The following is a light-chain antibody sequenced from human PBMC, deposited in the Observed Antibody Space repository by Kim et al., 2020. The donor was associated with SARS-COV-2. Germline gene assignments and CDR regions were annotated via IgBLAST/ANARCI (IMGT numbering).Light chain of an antibody. Sequence: ASGENPVIFTSRTSQHVITYLSWFQHTPGKAPHSLFYGPSILQGRLPSRFSGRGSGTHFTLTLSNLQPEDFAPYYCQRYNTFPITFGQGTRLEIK. CDR2: GPS. J-gene: IGKJ5*01. CDR1: QHVITY. V-gene: IGKV1-16*01. CDR3: QRYNTFPIT.